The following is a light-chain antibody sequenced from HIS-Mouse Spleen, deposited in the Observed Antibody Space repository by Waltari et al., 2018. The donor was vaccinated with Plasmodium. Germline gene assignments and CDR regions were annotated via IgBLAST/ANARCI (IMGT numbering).Light chain of an antibody. CDR2: NYR. CDR3: QSADSSGTYVV. V-gene: IGLV3-25*03. Sequence: SYELTQPPSASVSPGPPARITCPGDALPKQYAYWYQQKPGQAPVLVIYNYRERPSGIPERFSGSSSGITVTVTISGVQAEDEADYYCQSADSSGTYVVFGGGTKLTVL. CDR1: ALPKQY. J-gene: IGLJ2*01.